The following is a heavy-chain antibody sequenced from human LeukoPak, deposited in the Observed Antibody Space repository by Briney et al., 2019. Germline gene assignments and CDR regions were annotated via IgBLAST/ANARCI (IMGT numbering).Heavy chain of an antibody. CDR3: ARGPLIAAAGTW. Sequence: GGSLRLSCAASGFTFSSYWMSWVRQAPGEGVEWVAKINQDGTEKAYVDFVRGRFTISRDNAKNSLFLQMNSLRAEDTAVYYCARGPLIAAAGTWWGQGTLVTVSS. CDR2: INQDGTEK. D-gene: IGHD6-13*01. V-gene: IGHV3-7*03. CDR1: GFTFSSYW. J-gene: IGHJ4*02.